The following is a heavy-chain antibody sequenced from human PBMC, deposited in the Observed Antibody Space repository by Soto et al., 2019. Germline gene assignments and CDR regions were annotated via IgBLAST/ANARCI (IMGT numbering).Heavy chain of an antibody. CDR1: GYTFTSYG. Sequence: QVQLVQSGAEVKKPGASVKVSCKASGYTFTSYGISWVRQAPGQGLEWMGWISAYNGNTNYAQKLQGRVTMTTDTSTSTAYMELRSRRSDDTAVYYCARIAYCGGDCYSEGGDYWGQGTLVTVSS. D-gene: IGHD2-21*02. J-gene: IGHJ4*02. CDR3: ARIAYCGGDCYSEGGDY. CDR2: ISAYNGNT. V-gene: IGHV1-18*01.